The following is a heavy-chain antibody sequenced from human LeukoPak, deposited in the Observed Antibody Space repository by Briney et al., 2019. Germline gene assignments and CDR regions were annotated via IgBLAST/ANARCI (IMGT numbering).Heavy chain of an antibody. CDR3: AKDRTGLVDY. CDR1: GFPFSSYG. CDR2: IWYDGSNK. Sequence: PGRSLRLSCAASGFPFSSYGMHWVRQAPGKGLEWVAVIWYDGSNKYYADSVKGRFTISRDNSKNTLYLQMNSLRAEDTAVYYCAKDRTGLVDYWGQGTLVTVSS. J-gene: IGHJ4*02. V-gene: IGHV3-33*06. D-gene: IGHD1-14*01.